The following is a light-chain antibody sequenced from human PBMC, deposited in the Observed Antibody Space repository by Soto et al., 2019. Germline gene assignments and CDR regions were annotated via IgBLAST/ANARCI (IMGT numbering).Light chain of an antibody. CDR1: SSDVGGYNY. CDR3: SSYTTSNTRQIV. CDR2: DVS. Sequence: QSALTQPASVCGSPGQSITISCTGTSSDVGGYNYVSWYQHHPGKAPKLMIYDVSNRPSGVSNRFSGSKSGNTASLTISWLQPEDEADYYCSSYTTSNTRQIVFGTGTKVTVL. J-gene: IGLJ1*01. V-gene: IGLV2-14*03.